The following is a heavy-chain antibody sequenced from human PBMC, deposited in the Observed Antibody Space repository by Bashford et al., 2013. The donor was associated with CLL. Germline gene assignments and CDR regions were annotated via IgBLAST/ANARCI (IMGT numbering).Heavy chain of an antibody. Sequence: SETLSLTCAVYGGSFSGYYWSWIRQPPGKGAWSGLGKVNHSGSTNYNPSLKSRVTISVDTSKNQFSLKLSSVTAADTAVYYCARGPMIVVVINPGEPYYYYYYGMDVWGRRDRRSPSP. D-gene: IGHD3-22*01. CDR1: GGSFSGYY. CDR2: VNHSGST. V-gene: IGHV4-34*01. J-gene: IGHJ6*02. CDR3: ARGPMIVVVINPGEPYYYYYYGMDV.